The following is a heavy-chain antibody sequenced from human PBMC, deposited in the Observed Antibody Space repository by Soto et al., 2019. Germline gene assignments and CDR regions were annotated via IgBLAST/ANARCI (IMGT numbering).Heavy chain of an antibody. J-gene: IGHJ6*02. CDR3: ASGEYDILTGYPREGYYYGMDV. CDR2: ISRSGSTI. V-gene: IGHV3-48*03. D-gene: IGHD3-9*01. Sequence: EVQLVESGGGLVQPGGSLRLSCAASGFTFSSYEMNWVRQAPGKGLEWVSYISRSGSTIYYADSVKGRFTIYRDNAKNSLYLQMNSLRAEDTAVYYCASGEYDILTGYPREGYYYGMDVWGQGTTVTVSS. CDR1: GFTFSSYE.